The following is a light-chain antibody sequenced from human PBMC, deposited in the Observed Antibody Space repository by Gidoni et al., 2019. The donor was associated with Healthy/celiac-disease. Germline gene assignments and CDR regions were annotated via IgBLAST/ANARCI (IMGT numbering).Light chain of an antibody. V-gene: IGKV3-15*01. CDR3: QQYNNWPPWT. CDR2: GAS. J-gene: IGKJ1*01. Sequence: LMTQFPAPLSVSPGERATRSCRARQSVSSNLAWEQQKPGQAPRLLINGASTRATGSPASFSGGGSGRECNLTIISLQSEDFAVYYCQQYNNWPPWTFGQXTKVEIK. CDR1: QSVSSN.